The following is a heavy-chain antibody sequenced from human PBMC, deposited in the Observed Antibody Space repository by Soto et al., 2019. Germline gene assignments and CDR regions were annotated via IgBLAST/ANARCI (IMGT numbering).Heavy chain of an antibody. V-gene: IGHV1-69*13. CDR1: GGTFSSYA. CDR3: ARGRIVGATYYYYYGMDV. J-gene: IGHJ6*02. CDR2: IIPIFGTA. D-gene: IGHD1-26*01. Sequence: SVKVSWKASGGTFSSYAISWVRQAPGQRREWMGGIIPIFGTANYAQKFQGRVTITADESTSTAYMELSSLRSEDTAVYYCARGRIVGATYYYYYGMDVWGQGTTVTVSS.